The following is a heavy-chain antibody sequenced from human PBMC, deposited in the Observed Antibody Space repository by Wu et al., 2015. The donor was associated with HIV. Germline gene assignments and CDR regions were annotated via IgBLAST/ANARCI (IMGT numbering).Heavy chain of an antibody. CDR3: AREEYYDSSGWWFDP. Sequence: QVKLVQSGAEVKKPGASVKVSCKTSGYTFSDYYLHWVRLAPGQGLEWMGWINTKSGGTRYAQKFQGRVTMTRDTSVTTVYMELTRLRFDDTAVYYCAREEYYDSSGWWFDPWGQGTLVTVSS. J-gene: IGHJ5*02. D-gene: IGHD3-22*01. CDR2: INTKSGGT. CDR1: GYTFSDYY. V-gene: IGHV1-2*02.